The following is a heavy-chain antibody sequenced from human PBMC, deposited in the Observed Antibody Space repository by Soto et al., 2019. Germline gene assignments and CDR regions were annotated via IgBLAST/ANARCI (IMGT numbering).Heavy chain of an antibody. Sequence: QVQLVQSAAEVKKPGASVKVSCKASGYTLTNYAISWVRQAPGQGPEWMGWINTYNGNSNYAQKCQGRATMTTDTPPNTALMELRRLKSGDTTVDYCARDCPRGSCFCICWGQGSLDTVSP. D-gene: IGHD2-15*01. CDR2: INTYNGNS. CDR3: ARDCPRGSCFCIC. CDR1: GYTLTNYA. V-gene: IGHV1-18*01. J-gene: IGHJ4*02.